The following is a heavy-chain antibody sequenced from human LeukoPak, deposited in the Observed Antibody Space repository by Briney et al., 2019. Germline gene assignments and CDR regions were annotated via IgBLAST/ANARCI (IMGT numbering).Heavy chain of an antibody. CDR3: MTPPGSTFGQY. CDR1: GLTVNNNY. J-gene: IGHJ4*02. Sequence: PGGSLRLSCAASGLTVNNNYMNWVRQAPGKGLEWVSALYIGGNTYYADSVRGRFTISRDNSKNTLYLQMNSLRAEDTAIYYCMTPPGSTFGQYWGQGTLVTVSS. D-gene: IGHD1-14*01. CDR2: LYIGGNT. V-gene: IGHV3-53*01.